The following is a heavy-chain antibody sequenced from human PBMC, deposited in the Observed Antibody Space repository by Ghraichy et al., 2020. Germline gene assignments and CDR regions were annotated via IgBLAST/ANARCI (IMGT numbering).Heavy chain of an antibody. CDR1: GYTFTGYY. D-gene: IGHD3-3*01. V-gene: IGHV1-2*02. J-gene: IGHJ5*02. Sequence: ASVKVSCKASGYTFTGYYMHWVRQAPGQGLEWMGWINPNSGGTNYAQKFQGRVTMTRDTSISTAYMELSRLRSDDTAVYYCAREGNDFWSGYWRGWFDPWGQGTLVTVSS. CDR2: INPNSGGT. CDR3: AREGNDFWSGYWRGWFDP.